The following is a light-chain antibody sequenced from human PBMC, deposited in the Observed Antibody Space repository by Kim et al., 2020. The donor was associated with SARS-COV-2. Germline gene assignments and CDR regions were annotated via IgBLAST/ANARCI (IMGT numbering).Light chain of an antibody. V-gene: IGKV1-9*01. CDR1: QGISSY. Sequence: DIQLTQSPSFLSASVGDRVTITCRASQGISSYLAWYQQKPGKAPKLLIYDASTLQSGVPSRFSGSGSGTEFTLTISSLQPEEYATYYGQQLNVEPPWTCGRGTKVDIK. CDR2: DAS. J-gene: IGKJ1*01. CDR3: QQLNVEPPWT.